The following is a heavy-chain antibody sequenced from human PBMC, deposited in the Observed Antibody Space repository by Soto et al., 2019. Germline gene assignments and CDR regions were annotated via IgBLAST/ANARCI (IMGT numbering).Heavy chain of an antibody. V-gene: IGHV4-39*01. CDR2: IYYNGDT. CDR3: ARFSGNAFDI. Sequence: SETLSLTCSVSGGSISSSSYNWDWIRQPPGKGLEWIGTIYYNGDTDYNTSLKSRATISVDASDYQFSLKLGTVTAADTSIYYCARFSGNAFDIWGHGTMVTVS. CDR1: GGSISSSSYN. J-gene: IGHJ3*02.